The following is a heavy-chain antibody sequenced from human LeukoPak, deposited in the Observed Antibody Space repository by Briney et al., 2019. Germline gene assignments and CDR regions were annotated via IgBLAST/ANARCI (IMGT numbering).Heavy chain of an antibody. CDR3: ARRGDY. J-gene: IGHJ4*02. CDR2: INHSGST. Sequence: SETLSLTCAVYGGSFSGYYWSWIRQPPGKGLEWIGEINHSGSTNYNPSLKSRVTISVDSSKNQFSLKLSSVTAADTAVYYCARRGDYWGQGTLVTVSS. CDR1: GGSFSGYY. V-gene: IGHV4-34*01.